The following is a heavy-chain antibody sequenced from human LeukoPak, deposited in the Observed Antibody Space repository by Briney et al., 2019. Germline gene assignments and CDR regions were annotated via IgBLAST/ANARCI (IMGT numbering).Heavy chain of an antibody. CDR3: LRWTEQNTFDF. CDR1: GFTFSSYA. CDR2: ISGSGGSA. D-gene: IGHD5-24*01. Sequence: GGSLRLSCAASGFTFSSYAMSWVRQAPGKGLEWVSVISGSGGSAYYADSVKGRFTISRDNSKNTLYLEMNSLRADDTAAYYCLRWTEQNTFDFWGQGTLVTVSS. V-gene: IGHV3-23*01. J-gene: IGHJ4*02.